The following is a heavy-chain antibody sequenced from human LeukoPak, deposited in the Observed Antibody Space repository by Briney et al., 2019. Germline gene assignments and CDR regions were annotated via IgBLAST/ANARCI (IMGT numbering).Heavy chain of an antibody. V-gene: IGHV3-74*03. CDR3: ARVDPKAPGDYS. J-gene: IGHJ4*02. CDR2: INSDGSST. D-gene: IGHD2-2*03. CDR1: GFTFSSYW. Sequence: PGGSLRLSCAASGFTFSSYWMHWVRQAPGKGLVWVSRINSDGSSTKYADFVKGRFTISRDNAKNTLYVQMNNLRAEDTAVYYCARVDPKAPGDYSWGRGTLVTVSS.